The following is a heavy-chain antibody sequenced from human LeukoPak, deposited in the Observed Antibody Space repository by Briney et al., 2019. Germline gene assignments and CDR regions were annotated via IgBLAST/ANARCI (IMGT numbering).Heavy chain of an antibody. CDR1: GLTFRNLK. V-gene: IGHV3-48*03. J-gene: IGHJ4*02. D-gene: IGHD3-3*01. Sequence: GGSLRLSCAVSGLTFRNLKMNWVRQAPGKGLEWVSYISAGGRTTFYADSVTGRFTISRDNARNSLYLQMSSLRVGDTAVYYCASWAGNTASDSWSGPFDYWGQGSLVTVSS. CDR2: ISAGGRTT. CDR3: ASWAGNTASDSWSGPFDY.